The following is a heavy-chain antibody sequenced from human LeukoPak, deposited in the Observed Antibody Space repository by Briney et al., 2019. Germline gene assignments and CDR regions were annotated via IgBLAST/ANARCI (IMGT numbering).Heavy chain of an antibody. V-gene: IGHV3-21*01. CDR2: ISSSSSYI. CDR1: GFTFSSYS. Sequence: GGSLRLSCAASGFTFSSYSMNWVRQAPGKGLEWVSSISSSSSYIYYADSVKSRFTISRDNAKNSLYLQMNSLRAEDTAVYYCARYRGGGYDYWGQGTLVTVSS. J-gene: IGHJ4*02. D-gene: IGHD1-26*01. CDR3: ARYRGGGYDY.